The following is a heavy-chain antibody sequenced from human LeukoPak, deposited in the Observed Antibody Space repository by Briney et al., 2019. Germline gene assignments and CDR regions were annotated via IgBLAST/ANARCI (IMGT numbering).Heavy chain of an antibody. CDR3: ARGSGRITTQPDY. V-gene: IGHV1-2*02. Sequence: ASVKVSCKASGYTFTGYYMHWVRQAPGQGLEWMGWIHPNSGGTNYAQKFQGRVTMTRDTSISTAYMELSRLRSDDTAVYYCARGSGRITTQPDYWGQGTLVTVSS. CDR2: IHPNSGGT. D-gene: IGHD3-3*01. J-gene: IGHJ4*02. CDR1: GYTFTGYY.